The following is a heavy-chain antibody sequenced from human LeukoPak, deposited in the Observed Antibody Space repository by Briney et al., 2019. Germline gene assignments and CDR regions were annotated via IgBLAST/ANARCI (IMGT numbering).Heavy chain of an antibody. J-gene: IGHJ4*02. CDR3: SGSFGELTFFDY. V-gene: IGHV3-15*01. Sequence: GGSLRLSCAASGFTFSNAWMSWVRQAPGKGLEWVGHIKSQTDGGTTDYAAPVTGRFSISRDDSKNTLYLQMNSLKTEDTAVYYCSGSFGELTFFDYWGQGTLVTVSS. CDR2: IKSQTDGGTT. CDR1: GFTFSNAW. D-gene: IGHD3-10*01.